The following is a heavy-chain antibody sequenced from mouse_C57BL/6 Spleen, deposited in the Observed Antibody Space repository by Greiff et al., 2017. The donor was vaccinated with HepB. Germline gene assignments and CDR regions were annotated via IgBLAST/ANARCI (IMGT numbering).Heavy chain of an antibody. D-gene: IGHD2-3*01. CDR3: VRQGYDGYYAYAMDY. CDR1: GFCFNTYA. Sequence: EVHLVESGGGLVQPKGSLKLSCAASGFCFNTYAMNWVRQAPGKGLEWVARIRSKSNNYATYYADSVKDRFTISRDDSESMLYLQMNNLKTEDTAMYYCVRQGYDGYYAYAMDYWGQGTSVTVSS. CDR2: IRSKSNNYAT. J-gene: IGHJ4*01. V-gene: IGHV10-1*01.